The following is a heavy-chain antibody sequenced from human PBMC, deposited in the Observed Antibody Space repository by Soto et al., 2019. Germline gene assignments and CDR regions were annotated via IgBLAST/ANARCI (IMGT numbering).Heavy chain of an antibody. D-gene: IGHD6-13*01. J-gene: IGHJ3*02. CDR3: ARPRIAGDAFDI. Sequence: QVQLVQSGAEVKKPGSSVKVSCKASGGTFSSYTISWVRQAPGQGLEWMGRIIPILGIANYAQKFQGRVTIXAXXSTSTAYMELSSLRSEDTAVYYCARPRIAGDAFDIWGQGTMVTVSS. CDR1: GGTFSSYT. V-gene: IGHV1-69*02. CDR2: IIPILGIA.